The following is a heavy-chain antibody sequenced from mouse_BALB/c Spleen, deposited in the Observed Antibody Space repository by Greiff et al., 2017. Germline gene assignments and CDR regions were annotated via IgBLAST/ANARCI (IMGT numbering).Heavy chain of an antibody. J-gene: IGHJ2*01. V-gene: IGHV1S29*02. CDR1: GYTFTDYN. CDR2: IYPYNGGT. CDR3: ARSGYGNYDY. Sequence: EVQRVESGPELVKPGASVKISCKASGYTFTDYNMHWVKQSHGKSLEWIGYIYPYNGGTGYNQKFKSKATLTVDNSSSTAYMELRSLTSEDSAVYYCARSGYGNYDYWGQGTTLTVAS. D-gene: IGHD2-1*01.